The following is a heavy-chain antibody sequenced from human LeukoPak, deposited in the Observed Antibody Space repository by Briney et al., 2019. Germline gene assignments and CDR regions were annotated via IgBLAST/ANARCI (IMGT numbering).Heavy chain of an antibody. CDR2: INTNTGNP. J-gene: IGHJ4*02. CDR3: ARVSKVVTAIHPFGY. V-gene: IGHV7-4-1*02. D-gene: IGHD2-21*02. CDR1: GYTFTSYA. Sequence: ASVKVSCKASGYTFTSYAMNWVRQAPGQGLEWMGWINTNTGNPTYAQGFTGRFVFSLDTSVSTAYLQISSLRAEDTAVYYCARVSKVVTAIHPFGYWGQGTRVTVSS.